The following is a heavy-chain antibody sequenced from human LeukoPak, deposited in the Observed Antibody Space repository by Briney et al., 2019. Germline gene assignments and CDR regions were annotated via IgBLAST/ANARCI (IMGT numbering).Heavy chain of an antibody. D-gene: IGHD1-26*01. J-gene: IGHJ5*02. V-gene: IGHV1-46*01. CDR3: ARASGSSRAWFDP. CDR2: INPSGGST. CDR1: GYTFTSYY. Sequence: ASVKVSCKASGYTFTSYYMLWVRQAPGQGLEWMGIINPSGGSTSYAQRFQGRVTMTRDTSTSTVYMELSSLRSEDTAVYYCARASGSSRAWFDPWGQGTLVTVSS.